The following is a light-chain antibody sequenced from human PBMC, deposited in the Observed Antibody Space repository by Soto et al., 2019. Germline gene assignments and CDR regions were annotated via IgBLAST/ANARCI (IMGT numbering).Light chain of an antibody. Sequence: IVLTQSAYTLSLSPGEGASLSCRASQGVXTFFAWYQQKPGQAPRLLSXGPSTRATGVPARFSGSGSGTDFTLTISSLEPEDFAVYYCQQRSNWPPDTFGQGTRLEIK. V-gene: IGKV3-11*01. J-gene: IGKJ5*01. CDR2: GPS. CDR1: QGVXTF. CDR3: QQRSNWPPDT.